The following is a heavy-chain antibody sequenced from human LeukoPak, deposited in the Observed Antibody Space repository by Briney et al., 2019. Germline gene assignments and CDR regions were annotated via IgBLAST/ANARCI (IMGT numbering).Heavy chain of an antibody. V-gene: IGHV3-11*04. CDR3: ARERDANYYDSSGYYSIRDY. J-gene: IGHJ4*02. Sequence: GGSLRLSXAASGFTFSDYYMSWIRQAPGKGLEWVSYISSSGSTIYYADSVKGRFTISRDNAKNSLYLQMNSLRAEDTAVYYCARERDANYYDSSGYYSIRDYWGQRTLVTVSS. D-gene: IGHD3-22*01. CDR1: GFTFSDYY. CDR2: ISSSGSTI.